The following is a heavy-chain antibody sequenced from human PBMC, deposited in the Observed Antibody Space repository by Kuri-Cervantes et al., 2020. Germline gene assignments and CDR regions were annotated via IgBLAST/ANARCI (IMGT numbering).Heavy chain of an antibody. V-gene: IGHV3-48*02. CDR1: GFTFSSYS. D-gene: IGHD2-15*01. CDR3: ARDIQEVVVAATYHFDY. CDR2: ISSSSSTI. Sequence: GESLKISCAASGFTFSSYSMNWVRQAPGKGLEWVSYISSSSSTIYYADSVKGRFTISRDNAKNSLYLQMNSLRDEDTAVYYCARDIQEVVVAATYHFDYWGQGTLVTVSS. J-gene: IGHJ4*02.